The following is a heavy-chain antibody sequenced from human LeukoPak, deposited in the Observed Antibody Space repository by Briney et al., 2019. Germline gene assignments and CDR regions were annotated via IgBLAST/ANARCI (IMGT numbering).Heavy chain of an antibody. J-gene: IGHJ4*02. D-gene: IGHD3-22*01. CDR2: IKQDGSEK. CDR3: ARVYYYDSSGYYGFFDY. V-gene: IGHV3-7*04. CDR1: GFTFSSYW. Sequence: PGGSLRLSCAASGFTFSSYWMSWVRQAPGKGREWVANIKQDGSEKYYVDSVKGRFTISRDNAKNSLYLQMNSLRAEDTAVYYCARVYYYDSSGYYGFFDYWGQGTLVTVSS.